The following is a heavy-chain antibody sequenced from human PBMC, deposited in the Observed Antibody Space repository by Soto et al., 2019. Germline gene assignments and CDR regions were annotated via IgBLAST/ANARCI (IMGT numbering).Heavy chain of an antibody. Sequence: QVQLQQWGAGLLKPSETLSLTCAVYGGSFSGYYWSWIRQPPGKGLGWIGEINHSGSTNYNPSLKSRVTISVDTSKNQFSLKLSSVTAADTAVYYCARGSPYSSSWYRWFDPWGQGTLVTVSS. CDR2: INHSGST. CDR1: GGSFSGYY. CDR3: ARGSPYSSSWYRWFDP. J-gene: IGHJ5*02. D-gene: IGHD6-13*01. V-gene: IGHV4-34*01.